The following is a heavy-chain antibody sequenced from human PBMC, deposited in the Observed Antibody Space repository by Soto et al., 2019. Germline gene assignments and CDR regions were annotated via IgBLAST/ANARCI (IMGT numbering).Heavy chain of an antibody. D-gene: IGHD1-1*01. CDR2: TFYKSKWYN. CDR3: ARGQLTYYGMDV. V-gene: IGHV6-1*01. Sequence: QVQLQQSGPGLVKPSQTLSLTCAISGDSVSRYSAAWNWIRQSPSRGLEWLGRTFYKSKWYNESSESVKSRITINADTSKNQFSLQLNSVTPEDTAVYYCARGQLTYYGMDVWGQGTTVTVSS. J-gene: IGHJ6*02. CDR1: GDSVSRYSAA.